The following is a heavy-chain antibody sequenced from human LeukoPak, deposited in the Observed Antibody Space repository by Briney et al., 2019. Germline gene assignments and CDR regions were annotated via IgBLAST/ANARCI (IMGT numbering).Heavy chain of an antibody. Sequence: ASVKVSCKASGYTFTSYGISWVRRAPGQGLEWMGWISAYNGNTNYAQKLQGRVTMTTDTSTSTAYMELRSLRSNDTAVYYCARDVLLRYFDWLPYYYYYYMDVWGKGTTVTVSS. D-gene: IGHD3-9*01. CDR1: GYTFTSYG. CDR3: ARDVLLRYFDWLPYYYYYYMDV. V-gene: IGHV1-18*01. CDR2: ISAYNGNT. J-gene: IGHJ6*03.